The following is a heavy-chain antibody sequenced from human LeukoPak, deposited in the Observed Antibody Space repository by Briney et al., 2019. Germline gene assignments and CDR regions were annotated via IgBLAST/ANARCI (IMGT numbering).Heavy chain of an antibody. Sequence: GGSLRLSCAASGFTVSSTYMSWVRQAPGKGLEWVSVIYTGGSTYYADSVKGRFTISRDNSKSTLYLQMNSLRAEDTAVYYCARDNYGGNLDYWGQGTLVTVSP. CDR2: IYTGGST. V-gene: IGHV3-53*01. D-gene: IGHD4-23*01. CDR3: ARDNYGGNLDY. J-gene: IGHJ4*02. CDR1: GFTVSSTY.